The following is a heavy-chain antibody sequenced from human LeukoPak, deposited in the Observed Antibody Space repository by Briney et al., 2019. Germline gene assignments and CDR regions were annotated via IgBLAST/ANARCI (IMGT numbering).Heavy chain of an antibody. CDR1: GFTFSSYW. CDR3: AKGYYGSGSYGWFDY. J-gene: IGHJ4*02. D-gene: IGHD3-10*01. Sequence: PGGFLRLSCAASGFTFSSYWMSWVRQAPGKGLEWVANIKQDGSEKYYVDSVKGRFTISRDNAKNSLYLQMNSLRAEDTAVYYCAKGYYGSGSYGWFDYWGQGTLVTVSS. CDR2: IKQDGSEK. V-gene: IGHV3-7*03.